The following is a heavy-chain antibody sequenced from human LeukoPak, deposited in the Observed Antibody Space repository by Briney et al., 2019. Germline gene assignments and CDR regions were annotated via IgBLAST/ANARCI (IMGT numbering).Heavy chain of an antibody. D-gene: IGHD5-18*01. J-gene: IGHJ4*02. V-gene: IGHV4-61*02. CDR2: IYTSGST. CDR3: ARLWGYSYGYILGDDY. Sequence: PSETLSLTCTVSGGSISSGSYYWSWIRQPAGKGLEWIGRIYTSGSTNYIPSLKSRVTISVDTSKNQFSLKLSSVTAADTAVYYCARLWGYSYGYILGDDYWGQGTLVTVSS. CDR1: GGSISSGSYY.